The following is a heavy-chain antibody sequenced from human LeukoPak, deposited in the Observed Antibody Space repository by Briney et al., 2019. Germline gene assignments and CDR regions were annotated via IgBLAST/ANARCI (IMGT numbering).Heavy chain of an antibody. CDR1: GYTFTGYY. D-gene: IGHD3-10*01. J-gene: IGHJ5*02. CDR3: AIWFGELSSPNWFDP. CDR2: INPNSGGT. V-gene: IGHV1-2*02. Sequence: ASVMVSCKASGYTFTGYYMHWVRQAPGQGLEWMGWINPNSGGTNYAQKFQGRVNMTRDTSISTAYMELSRLRSDDTAVYYCAIWFGELSSPNWFDPWGQGTLVTVSS.